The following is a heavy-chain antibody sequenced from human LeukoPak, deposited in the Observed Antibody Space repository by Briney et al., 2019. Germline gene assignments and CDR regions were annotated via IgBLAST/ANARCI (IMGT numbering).Heavy chain of an antibody. V-gene: IGHV4-59*08. Sequence: PSETLSLTCTVSGGSINSYYWSWIRQPPGKGLEWIGYVYYTGGETNYNPSLKSRLTISVDTSKNQFSLMLTSVTAADTAVYYCARQPGGTAAFDIWAQGTMVTVSS. CDR1: GGSINSYY. CDR2: VYYTGGET. J-gene: IGHJ3*02. D-gene: IGHD1-14*01. CDR3: ARQPGGTAAFDI.